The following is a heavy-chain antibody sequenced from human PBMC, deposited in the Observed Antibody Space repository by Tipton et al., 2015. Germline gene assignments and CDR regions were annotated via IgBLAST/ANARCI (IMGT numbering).Heavy chain of an antibody. CDR1: GGSVSTSGYY. J-gene: IGHJ4*02. CDR3: ARSPFKSGYFDY. CDR2: IYYSGST. Sequence: TLSLTCTVSGGSVSTSGYYWGWIRQSPGKGLEWIGSIYYSGSTYYNPSLKSRVTISVDTSKNQFSLKLGSVTAADTAVYYCARSPFKSGYFDYWGQGTLVTVSS. V-gene: IGHV4-39*01. D-gene: IGHD2/OR15-2a*01.